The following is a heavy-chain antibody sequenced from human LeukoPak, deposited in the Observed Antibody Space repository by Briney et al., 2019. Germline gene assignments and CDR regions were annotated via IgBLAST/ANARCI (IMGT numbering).Heavy chain of an antibody. Sequence: SVKVSCKASGGTFTSYAISWVRQAPGQGLEWMGGIIPIFGTANYAQKFQGRVTITADESTSTAYMELSSLRSEDTAVYYCARQARQYSSGWYPMGYWGQGTLVTVSS. CDR2: IIPIFGTA. D-gene: IGHD6-19*01. V-gene: IGHV1-69*13. CDR3: ARQARQYSSGWYPMGY. CDR1: GGTFTSYA. J-gene: IGHJ4*02.